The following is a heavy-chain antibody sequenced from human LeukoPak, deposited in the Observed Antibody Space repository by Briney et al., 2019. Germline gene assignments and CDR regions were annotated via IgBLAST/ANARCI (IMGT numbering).Heavy chain of an antibody. J-gene: IGHJ5*02. CDR2: IRYDGSNK. CDR1: GFTFSSYG. Sequence: GGSLRLSCAASGFTFSSYGMHWVRQAPGKGLEWVAFIRYDGSNKYYADSVKGRFTISRDNSKNTLYLQTNSLRAEDTAVYYCAKDKGRTIFGVVIPFDPWGQGTLVTVSS. D-gene: IGHD3-3*01. CDR3: AKDKGRTIFGVVIPFDP. V-gene: IGHV3-30*02.